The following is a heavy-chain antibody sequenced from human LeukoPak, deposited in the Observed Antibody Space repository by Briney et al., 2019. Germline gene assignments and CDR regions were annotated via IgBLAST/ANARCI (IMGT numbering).Heavy chain of an antibody. CDR2: IHNSGTT. J-gene: IGHJ4*02. V-gene: IGHV4-34*01. Sequence: TTETLSLTCAVSGGPFSGYFRSWIRQSSGKGLEWIGEIHNSGTTNYNPSLNSRVTISEDTSKNQFYLNLSSVTAADTAVYYCARRYYYNLGSFPFDFWSQGTLVTVSS. CDR1: GGPFSGYF. D-gene: IGHD3-10*01. CDR3: ARRYYYNLGSFPFDF.